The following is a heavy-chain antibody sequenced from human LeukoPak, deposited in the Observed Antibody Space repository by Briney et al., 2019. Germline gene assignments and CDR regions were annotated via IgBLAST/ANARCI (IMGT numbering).Heavy chain of an antibody. CDR3: ARWTWNYDY. CDR2: ISNTGEYT. CDR1: GFTFSSYA. J-gene: IGHJ4*02. Sequence: GGSLRLSCAASGFTFSSYAMSWVRQAPGKGLEWVSAISNTGEYTLYADSVKGRFTIFRDNSKNTVYLQMNSLKDEDTALYYCARWTWNYDYWGQGTLVTVSS. V-gene: IGHV3-23*01. D-gene: IGHD1-1*01.